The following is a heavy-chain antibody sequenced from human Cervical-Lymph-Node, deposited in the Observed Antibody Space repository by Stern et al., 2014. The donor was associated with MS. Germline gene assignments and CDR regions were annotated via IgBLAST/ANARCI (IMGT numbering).Heavy chain of an antibody. CDR1: GFSLSSARLG. J-gene: IGHJ4*02. CDR3: ARIGYYYDRSAYYYDVYYSDY. Sequence: SGPVLVQPTETLTLTCTVSGFSLSSARLGVSWIRQPPGKALEWLAPIFLHSATSYSNSLRSRLTISKDTSKSQVVLTMTNMDPVDTATYYCARIGYYYDRSAYYYDVYYSDYWGQGTLVTVSS. V-gene: IGHV2-26*01. D-gene: IGHD3-22*01. CDR2: IFLHSAT.